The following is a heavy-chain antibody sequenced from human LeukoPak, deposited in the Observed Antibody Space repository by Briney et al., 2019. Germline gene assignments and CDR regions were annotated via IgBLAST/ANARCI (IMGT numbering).Heavy chain of an antibody. V-gene: IGHV7-4-1*02. J-gene: IGHJ1*01. D-gene: IGHD2-2*01. CDR3: AREGGKGYCSSTSCYPED. Sequence: ASVKVSCKASGYTFTSYAMNWVRQAPGQGLEWMGWINTNTGNPTYVQGFTERFVFSLNTSVSTAYLQISSLKAEDTAVYYCAREGGKGYCSSTSCYPEDWGQGTLVTVSS. CDR1: GYTFTSYA. CDR2: INTNTGNP.